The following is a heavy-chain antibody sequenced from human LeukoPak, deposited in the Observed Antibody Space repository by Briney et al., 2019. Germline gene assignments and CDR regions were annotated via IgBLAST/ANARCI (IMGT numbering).Heavy chain of an antibody. CDR3: AREDSITMVIDY. CDR2: IYTSGST. V-gene: IGHV4-4*07. Sequence: AETLSLTCTVSGGSISSYYWSWIRQPAGKGLEWIGRIYTSGSTNYNPSLKSRVTMSVDTSKNQFSLKLSSVTAADTAVYYCAREDSITMVIDYWGQGTLVTVSS. J-gene: IGHJ4*02. D-gene: IGHD3-10*01. CDR1: GGSISSYY.